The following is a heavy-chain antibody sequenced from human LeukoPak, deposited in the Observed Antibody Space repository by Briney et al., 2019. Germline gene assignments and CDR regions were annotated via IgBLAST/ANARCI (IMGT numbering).Heavy chain of an antibody. D-gene: IGHD3-3*01. Sequence: SETLSLTCTVSGGSISSGGYYWSWIRQHPGKGLEWIGYIYYSGSTYYNPSLKSRVTISVDTSKNQFSLKLSSVTAADTAVYYCARRRSTIFGVVSKGYDWFDPWGQGTLVTVSS. CDR1: GGSISSGGYY. V-gene: IGHV4-31*03. CDR2: IYYSGST. CDR3: ARRRSTIFGVVSKGYDWFDP. J-gene: IGHJ5*02.